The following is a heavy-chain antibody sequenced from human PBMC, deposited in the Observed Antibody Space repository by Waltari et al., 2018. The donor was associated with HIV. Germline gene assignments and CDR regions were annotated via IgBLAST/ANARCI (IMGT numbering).Heavy chain of an antibody. CDR3: ATGVRYYGP. CDR2: IYPDDTT. D-gene: IGHD3-10*01. Sequence: AESGGRLIQPGGSLGLSCTASNFSVSDKHVTWIRPVQGGSLEWVAVIYPDDTTHYADSVRGRFTISRAKSRTTVLLLMSGLFVDDTATYFCATGVRYYGPWGQGTRVTVST. J-gene: IGHJ5*02. CDR1: NFSVSDKH. V-gene: IGHV3-53*01.